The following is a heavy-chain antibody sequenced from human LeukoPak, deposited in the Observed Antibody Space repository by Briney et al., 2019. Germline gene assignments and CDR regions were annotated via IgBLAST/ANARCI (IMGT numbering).Heavy chain of an antibody. J-gene: IGHJ3*02. CDR2: FYYSGST. Sequence: SETLSLTCTVSGGSISSSSYYWSWIRQPPGKGLEWIGYFYYSGSTNYNPSLKSRVTKSVDTSKNQFSLRLSSVTVADTAVYYCARSLTVTYGAFDIWGQGTMVTVSS. V-gene: IGHV4-61*01. CDR1: GGSISSSSYY. D-gene: IGHD4-17*01. CDR3: ARSLTVTYGAFDI.